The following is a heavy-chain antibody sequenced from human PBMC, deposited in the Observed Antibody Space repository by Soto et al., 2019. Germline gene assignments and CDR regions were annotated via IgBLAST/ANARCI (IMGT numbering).Heavy chain of an antibody. V-gene: IGHV4-4*02. CDR1: GGSVTSNNW. J-gene: IGHJ4*02. CDR3: ASRDPGTSVDY. CDR2: IYRTGST. D-gene: IGHD1-7*01. Sequence: KPXATLSLTFAVSGGSVTSNNWWTWFRQPPGQGLEWIGEIYRTGSTNYNPSLKSRVTISLDKSENQFSLKVTSLTAADTAVYYCASRDPGTSVDYWGQGTLVTVSS.